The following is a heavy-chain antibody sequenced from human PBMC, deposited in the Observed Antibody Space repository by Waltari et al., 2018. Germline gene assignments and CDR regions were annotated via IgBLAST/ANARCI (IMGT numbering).Heavy chain of an antibody. V-gene: IGHV1-69*05. D-gene: IGHD6-19*01. CDR3: ARSGYSSGSVDY. Sequence: KASGGTFSSYAISWVRQAPGQGLEWMGGIIPIFGTANYAQKFQGRVTITTDESTSTAYMELSSLRSEDTAVYYCARSGYSSGSVDYWGQGTLVTVSS. J-gene: IGHJ4*02. CDR1: GGTFSSYA. CDR2: IIPIFGTA.